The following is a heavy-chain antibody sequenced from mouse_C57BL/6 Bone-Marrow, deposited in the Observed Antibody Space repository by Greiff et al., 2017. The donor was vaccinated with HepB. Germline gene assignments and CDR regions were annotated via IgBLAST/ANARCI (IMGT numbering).Heavy chain of an antibody. D-gene: IGHD1-1*01. V-gene: IGHV1-9*01. J-gene: IGHJ1*03. CDR2: ILPGSGST. CDR1: GYTFTGYW. CDR3: AKSVFYYGSSYWYFDV. Sequence: QVQLQQSGAELMKPGASVKLSCKATGYTFTGYWIEWVKQRPGHGLEWIGEILPGSGSTNYNEKFKGKATFTADTSSNTAYMQLSSLTTEDSAIYYGAKSVFYYGSSYWYFDVWGTGTTVTVSS.